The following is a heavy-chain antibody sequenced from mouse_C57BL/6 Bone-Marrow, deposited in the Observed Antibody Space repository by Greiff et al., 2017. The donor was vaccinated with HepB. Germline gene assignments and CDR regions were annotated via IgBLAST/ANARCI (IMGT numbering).Heavy chain of an antibody. CDR2: SRNKANDYTT. J-gene: IGHJ3*01. V-gene: IGHV7-1*01. CDR1: GFTFSDFY. CDR3: ARDAGGITPFAY. Sequence: EVNVVESGGGLVQSGRSLRLSCATSGFTFSDFYMEWVRQAPGKGLEWIAASRNKANDYTTEYSASVKGRFIVSRDTSQSILYLQMNALRAEDTAIYYCARDAGGITPFAYWGQGTLVTVSA. D-gene: IGHD1-1*01.